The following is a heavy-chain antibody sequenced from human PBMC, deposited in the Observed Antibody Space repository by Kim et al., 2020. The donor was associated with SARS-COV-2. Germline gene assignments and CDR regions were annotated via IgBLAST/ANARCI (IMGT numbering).Heavy chain of an antibody. CDR3: ARAFSYYYDSSGYYYYYYGMDV. CDR2: IYTSGST. CDR1: GGSISSYY. J-gene: IGHJ6*02. D-gene: IGHD3-22*01. Sequence: SETLSLTCTVSGGSISSYYWSWIRQPAGKGLEWIGRIYTSGSTNYNPSLKSRVTMSVDTSKNQFSLKLSSVTAADTAVYYCARAFSYYYDSSGYYYYYYGMDVWRQGTTVTVSS. V-gene: IGHV4-4*07.